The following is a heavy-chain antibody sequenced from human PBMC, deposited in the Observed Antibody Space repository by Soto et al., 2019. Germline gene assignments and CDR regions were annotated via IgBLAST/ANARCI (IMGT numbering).Heavy chain of an antibody. CDR3: ARGATVTREYFYGMDV. CDR2: IIPIFGTA. D-gene: IGHD4-4*01. V-gene: IGHV1-69*13. Sequence: SVQVSCKTSGGSFSNYAISLVRQAPGQGLEWMGAIIPIFGTANYAQMFQGRVTITADESTNTAYMEVSSLRSEDSAVYYCARGATVTREYFYGMDVWGQGTTVTVSS. CDR1: GGSFSNYA. J-gene: IGHJ6*01.